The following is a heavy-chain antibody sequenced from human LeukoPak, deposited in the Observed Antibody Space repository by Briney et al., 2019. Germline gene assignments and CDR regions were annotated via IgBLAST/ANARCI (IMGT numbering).Heavy chain of an antibody. CDR1: GYTLTELS. J-gene: IGHJ4*02. CDR2: FDPEDGET. D-gene: IGHD2-15*01. Sequence: ASVKVSCKVSGYTLTELSMHWVRQAPGKGLEWMGGFDPEDGETFYAQKFQGRVTMTEDTPTDTAYMELSSLRSEDTAVYFCARDGYCSGGSCHSFEYWGQGTLVTVSS. V-gene: IGHV1-24*01. CDR3: ARDGYCSGGSCHSFEY.